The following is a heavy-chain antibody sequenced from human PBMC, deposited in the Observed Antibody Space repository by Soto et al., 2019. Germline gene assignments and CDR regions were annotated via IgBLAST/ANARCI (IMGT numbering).Heavy chain of an antibody. CDR2: IIPILGTA. Sequence: SVKVSCKASGGTFSSYAISWVRQAPGQGLEWMGGIIPILGTANYAQKFQGRVTITADESTSTAYMELSSLRSEDTAVYYCARAPGYSYGSSQYYYYGMDVWGQGTTVTVSS. D-gene: IGHD5-18*01. V-gene: IGHV1-69*13. CDR3: ARAPGYSYGSSQYYYYGMDV. CDR1: GGTFSSYA. J-gene: IGHJ6*02.